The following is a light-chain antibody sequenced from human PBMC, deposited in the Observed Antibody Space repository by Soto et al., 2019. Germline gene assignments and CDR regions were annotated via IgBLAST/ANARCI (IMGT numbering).Light chain of an antibody. J-gene: IGLJ1*01. V-gene: IGLV2-14*01. CDR1: TSDVGGYNY. Sequence: QSVLTQAASVSGSPGQSITISCTGTTSDVGGYNYVSWYQQHPGKAPKLMIYDVNNRPSGVSNRFSGSKSGNTASLTISGLQAEDEADYYCSSYTSSASYVFGIGTKVTVL. CDR2: DVN. CDR3: SSYTSSASYV.